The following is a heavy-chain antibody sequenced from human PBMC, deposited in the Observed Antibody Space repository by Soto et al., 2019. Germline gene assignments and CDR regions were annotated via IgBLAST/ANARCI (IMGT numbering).Heavy chain of an antibody. CDR2: IYYSGST. V-gene: IGHV4-59*08. CDR3: ARRYGDCFDF. J-gene: IGHJ4*02. CDR1: GGSISSYY. Sequence: ETLSLTCTVSGGSISSYYWSWIRQPPGKGLEWIGYIYYSGSTNYNPSLKSRVTVSVDTSKNQFSLKLSSVTAADTAVYYCARRYGDCFDFWGQGTLVTVSS. D-gene: IGHD4-17*01.